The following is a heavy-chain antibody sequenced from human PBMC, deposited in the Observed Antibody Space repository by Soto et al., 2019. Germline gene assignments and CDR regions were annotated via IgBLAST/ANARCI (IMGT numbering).Heavy chain of an antibody. V-gene: IGHV3-48*03. D-gene: IGHD2-21*02. CDR2: ISSSGSTI. CDR1: GFTFSSYE. J-gene: IGHJ3*02. Sequence: GGSLRLSCAASGFTFSSYEMNWVRQAPGKGLEWVSYISSSGSTIYYADSVKGRFTISRDNAKNSLYLQMNSLRAEDTAVYYCARAGLPDAFDIWGQGTMVTVSS. CDR3: ARAGLPDAFDI.